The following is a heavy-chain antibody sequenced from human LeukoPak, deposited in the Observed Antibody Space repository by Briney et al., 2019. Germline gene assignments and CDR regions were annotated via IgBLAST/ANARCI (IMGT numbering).Heavy chain of an antibody. V-gene: IGHV3-23*01. Sequence: GGSLRLSCVGSGVTLRSYAMSWVRQAPGKGLEWVSASSGSGGSTYYADSVKGRFTISRDNAKNSLYLQMNSLRAEDTAVYYCAREASSGYSDYWGQGTLVTVSS. CDR1: GVTLRSYA. D-gene: IGHD3-22*01. J-gene: IGHJ4*02. CDR3: AREASSGYSDY. CDR2: SSGSGGST.